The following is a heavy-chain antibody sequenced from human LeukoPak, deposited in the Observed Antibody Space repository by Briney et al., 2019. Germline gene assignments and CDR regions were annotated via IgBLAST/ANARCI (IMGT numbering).Heavy chain of an antibody. V-gene: IGHV3-21*01. D-gene: IGHD3-22*01. CDR2: ISSSSSYI. J-gene: IGHJ4*02. CDR1: GFTFSSYS. CDR3: ARDRFDDSSGYPDY. Sequence: GGSLRLSCAASGFTFSSYSMNWVRQAPGKGLEWVSSISSSSSYIYYADSVKGRFTISRDNAKNSLYLQMNSLRAEDTAVYYCARDRFDDSSGYPDYWGQGTLVTVSS.